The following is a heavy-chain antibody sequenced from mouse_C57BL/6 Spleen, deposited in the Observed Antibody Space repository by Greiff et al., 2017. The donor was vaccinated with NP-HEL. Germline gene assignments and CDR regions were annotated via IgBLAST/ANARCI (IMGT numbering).Heavy chain of an antibody. CDR3: ARESGNYYAMDY. CDR1: GFTFSSYA. CDR2: ISDGGSYT. V-gene: IGHV5-4*01. D-gene: IGHD1-3*01. Sequence: EVQLMESGGGLVKPGGSLKLSCAASGFTFSSYAMSWVRQTPEKRLEWVATISDGGSYTYYPDNVKGRFTISRDNAKNNLYLQMSHLKSEDTAMYYCARESGNYYAMDYWGQGTSVTVSS. J-gene: IGHJ4*01.